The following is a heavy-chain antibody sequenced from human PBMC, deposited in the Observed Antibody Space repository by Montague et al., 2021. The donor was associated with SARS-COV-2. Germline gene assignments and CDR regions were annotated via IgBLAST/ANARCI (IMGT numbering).Heavy chain of an antibody. CDR2: ISSSGSTI. V-gene: IGHV3-48*03. D-gene: IGHD5-24*01. CDR3: ASEMATIEYYYYGMDV. J-gene: IGHJ6*02. Sequence: SLRLSCAASGFTFSSYEMNWVRQAPGKGLEWVSYISSSGSTIYCADSVKGRFTISRDNAKNSLYLQMNSLRAEDTAVYYCASEMATIEYYYYGMDVWGQGTTVTVSS. CDR1: GFTFSSYE.